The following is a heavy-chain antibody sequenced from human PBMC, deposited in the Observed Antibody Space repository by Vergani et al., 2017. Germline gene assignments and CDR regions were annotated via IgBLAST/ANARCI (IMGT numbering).Heavy chain of an antibody. D-gene: IGHD6-13*01. CDR2: IYSGGST. CDR3: ASWIAAAGTDY. J-gene: IGHJ4*02. V-gene: IGHV3-53*01. Sequence: EVQLVESGGGLIQPGGSLRLSCAASGFTVSSNYMSWVRQAPGKGLELVSVIYSGGSTYYADSVKGRFTISRDNSKKTLYLQMNILRAEDTAVYYCASWIAAAGTDYWGQGTLVTVSS. CDR1: GFTVSSNY.